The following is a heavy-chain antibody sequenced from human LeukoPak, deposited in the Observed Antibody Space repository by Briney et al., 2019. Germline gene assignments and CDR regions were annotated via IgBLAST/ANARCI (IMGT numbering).Heavy chain of an antibody. CDR1: GGSISSSSYY. V-gene: IGHV4-39*01. J-gene: IGHJ4*02. CDR2: IYYSGST. D-gene: IGHD5-18*01. CDR3: ARLGKLREIGYSYAPDY. Sequence: PSETLSLTCTVSGGSISSSSYYWGWIRQPPGKGLGWIGSIYYSGSTYYNPSLKSRVTISVDTSKNQFSLKLSSVTAADTAVYYCARLGKLREIGYSYAPDYWGQGTLVTVSS.